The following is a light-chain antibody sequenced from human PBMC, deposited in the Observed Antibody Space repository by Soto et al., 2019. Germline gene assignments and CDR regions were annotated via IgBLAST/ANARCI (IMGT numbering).Light chain of an antibody. J-gene: IGKJ3*01. CDR2: DAS. Sequence: EIVLTQSPATLSLSPGESATLSCRASQAVSNYLAWYQQKPGQAPRLLIYDASNRATGIPARFSGSGSGTDFTLTISSLEPEDFAVYYCQQHMNWPRFTFGPGTKVDIK. CDR3: QQHMNWPRFT. CDR1: QAVSNY. V-gene: IGKV3-11*01.